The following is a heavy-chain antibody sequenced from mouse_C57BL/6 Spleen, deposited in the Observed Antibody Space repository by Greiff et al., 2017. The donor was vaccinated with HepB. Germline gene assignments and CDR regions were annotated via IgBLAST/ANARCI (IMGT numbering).Heavy chain of an antibody. J-gene: IGHJ4*01. CDR3: ARSIYYDYDGAMDY. CDR2: IWSDGST. V-gene: IGHV2-6*03. Sequence: VKLMESGPGLVAPSQSLSITCTVSGFSLTSYGVHWVRQPPGKGLEWLVVIWSDGSTTYNSALKSRLSISKDNSKSQVFLKMNSLQTDDTAMYYCARSIYYDYDGAMDYWGQGTSVTVAS. D-gene: IGHD2-4*01. CDR1: GFSLTSYG.